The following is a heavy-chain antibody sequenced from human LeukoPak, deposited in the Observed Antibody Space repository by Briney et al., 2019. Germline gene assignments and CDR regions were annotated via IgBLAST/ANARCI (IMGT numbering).Heavy chain of an antibody. CDR2: ICDGADST. CDR1: VFIYSRYD. Sequence: SGGPLRLSCGASVFIYSRYDMSWVRQAPGRGLVWVSIICDGADSTFYADSLKGRFIISRDNSKNMLYVQMNGVRAEDTAVDYCAKRLGGSGGSSVVYDFWGQGTLVTVSS. V-gene: IGHV3-23*01. D-gene: IGHD2-15*01. J-gene: IGHJ3*01. CDR3: AKRLGGSGGSSVVYDF.